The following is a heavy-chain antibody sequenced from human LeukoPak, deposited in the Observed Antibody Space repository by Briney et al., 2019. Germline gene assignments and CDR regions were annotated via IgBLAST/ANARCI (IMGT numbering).Heavy chain of an antibody. V-gene: IGHV6-1*01. CDR3: AREPLQQQLVPVDWFDP. D-gene: IGHD6-13*01. Sequence: SQTLSLTCAISGDSVSSNSAAWNWIRQSPSRGLEWLGRTYYRSKWYNDYAVSVKSRITINPDTSKNQFSLQLNSVTPEDTAVYYCAREPLQQQLVPVDWFDPWGQGTLVTVSS. J-gene: IGHJ5*02. CDR2: TYYRSKWYN. CDR1: GDSVSSNSAA.